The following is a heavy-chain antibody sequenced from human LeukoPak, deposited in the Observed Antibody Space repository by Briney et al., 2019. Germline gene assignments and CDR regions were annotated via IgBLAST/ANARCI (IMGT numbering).Heavy chain of an antibody. CDR1: GFTFTNYS. CDR3: ARDRGTWIQLWPSDY. CDR2: ISSGGLYI. J-gene: IGHJ4*02. Sequence: GESLKISCAASGFTFTNYSMNWVRQAPGRGLEWVSSISSGGLYIFYADSVKGRFPISRDNAKNSLYLQMNSLRAEDTAVYYCARDRGTWIQLWPSDYWGQGTLVTVSS. D-gene: IGHD5-18*01. V-gene: IGHV3-21*01.